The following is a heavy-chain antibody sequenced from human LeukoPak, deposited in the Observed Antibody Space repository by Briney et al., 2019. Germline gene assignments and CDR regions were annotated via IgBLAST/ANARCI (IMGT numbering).Heavy chain of an antibody. D-gene: IGHD1-26*01. CDR2: MNPNSGHT. CDR3: ARSIVGVRKRNDY. V-gene: IGHV1-8*01. CDR1: GYTFTSYD. Sequence: APVKVSCKASGYTFTSYDIIWVRQASGQGLEWMGWMNPNSGHTGYAQKFQGRVTMTRTTSISTAYMELTSLTSEDSAVYYCARSIVGVRKRNDYWGQGTLVTVS. J-gene: IGHJ4*02.